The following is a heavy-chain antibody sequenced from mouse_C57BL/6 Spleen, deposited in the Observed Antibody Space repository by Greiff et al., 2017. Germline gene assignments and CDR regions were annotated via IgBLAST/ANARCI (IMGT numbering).Heavy chain of an antibody. CDR2: IHPNSGST. V-gene: IGHV1-64*01. CDR1: GYTFTSYW. D-gene: IGHD1-1*01. Sequence: QVQLQQPGAELVKPGASVKLSCKASGYTFTSYWMHWVKQRPGQGLEWIGMIHPNSGSTNYNEKFKSKATLTVDKSSSTAYMQLSSLTSEDSAVYYYASSDYYGSSSRYWGQGTTLTVSS. J-gene: IGHJ2*01. CDR3: ASSDYYGSSSRY.